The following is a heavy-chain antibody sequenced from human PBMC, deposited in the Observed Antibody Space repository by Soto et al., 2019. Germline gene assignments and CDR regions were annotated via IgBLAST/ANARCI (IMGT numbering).Heavy chain of an antibody. D-gene: IGHD2-15*01. V-gene: IGHV1-24*01. CDR3: ATEAGPGGSSFGVYWFDP. Sequence: ASLKVACRGSGYTLTVLSMHCVRQAPEKGLEWMGGFDPEDGETIYAQKFQGRVTMTEDTSTDTAYMELSSLRSEDTAVYYCATEAGPGGSSFGVYWFDPWGQGTLVTVSS. CDR2: FDPEDGET. J-gene: IGHJ5*02. CDR1: GYTLTVLS.